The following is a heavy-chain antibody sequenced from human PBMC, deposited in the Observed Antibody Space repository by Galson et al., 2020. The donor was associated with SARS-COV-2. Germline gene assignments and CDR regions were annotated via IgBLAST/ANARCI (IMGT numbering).Heavy chain of an antibody. Sequence: ASVKVSCKASGYTFTGYYLHWVRQAPGQGLEWMGRINPTNGGTDYAQKSQGRVTMTRDTSISTAYMELSSVRSDDTAVYYCARLARALRPGDLSLNTWGQGTLVTVSS. CDR1: GYTFTGYY. J-gene: IGHJ5*02. D-gene: IGHD3-16*02. CDR3: ARLARALRPGDLSLNT. CDR2: INPTNGGT. V-gene: IGHV1-2*02.